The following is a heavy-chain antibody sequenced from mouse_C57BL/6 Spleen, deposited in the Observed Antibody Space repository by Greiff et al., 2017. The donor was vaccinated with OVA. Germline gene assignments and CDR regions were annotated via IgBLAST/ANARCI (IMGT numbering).Heavy chain of an antibody. CDR2: IHPNSGST. J-gene: IGHJ2*01. CDR1: GYTFTSYW. Sequence: QVQLQQPGAELVKPGASVKLSCKASGYTFTSYWMHWVKQRPGQGLEWIGMIHPNSGSTNYNEKFKSKATLTVGKSSSTAYMQLSSLTSEDSAVYYCAKGPAQATCDYWGQGTTLTVSS. V-gene: IGHV1-64*01. CDR3: AKGPAQATCDY. D-gene: IGHD3-2*02.